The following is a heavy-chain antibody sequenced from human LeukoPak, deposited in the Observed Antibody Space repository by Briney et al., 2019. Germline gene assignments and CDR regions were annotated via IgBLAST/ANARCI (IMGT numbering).Heavy chain of an antibody. CDR2: ISASGGST. D-gene: IGHD3-22*01. J-gene: IGHJ2*01. V-gene: IGHV3-23*01. CDR3: ARDLYDSSGIERHFDL. CDR1: GFTFIGCA. Sequence: GGSLRLSCAASGFTFIGCAMSWVRQAPGEGLEWVSSISASGGSTYYADSVKGRFTISRDNSKNTLYLQMNSLRAEDTAVYYCARDLYDSSGIERHFDLWGRGALVTVSS.